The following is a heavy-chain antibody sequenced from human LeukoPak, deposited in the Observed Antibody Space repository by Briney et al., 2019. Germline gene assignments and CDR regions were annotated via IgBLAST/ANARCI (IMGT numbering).Heavy chain of an antibody. CDR2: IYYSGST. V-gene: IGHV4-59*01. CDR3: ARSFHTYYYGSGFYGMDV. J-gene: IGHJ6*02. D-gene: IGHD3-10*01. CDR1: GGSISSYY. Sequence: PSETLSVTCTVSGGSISSYYWSWIRQPPGKGLDWIGYIYYSGSTNYNPSLKSRVTISVDTSKNQFSLKLSSVTAADTAVYYCARSFHTYYYGSGFYGMDVWGQGTTVTVSS.